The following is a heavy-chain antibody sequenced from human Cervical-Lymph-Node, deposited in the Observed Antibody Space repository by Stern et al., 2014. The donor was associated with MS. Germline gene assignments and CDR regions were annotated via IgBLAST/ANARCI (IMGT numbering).Heavy chain of an antibody. CDR3: ARTRVTLVRGVVRGSFFDY. J-gene: IGHJ4*02. CDR1: GFSLTTSGMC. V-gene: IGHV2-70*11. CDR2: IDWDDDK. D-gene: IGHD3-10*01. Sequence: SGPALVKPTQTLTLTCTFSGFSLTTSGMCVSWIRQPPGKALEWLARIDWDDDKYYSTSLKTRLTISKDTSKNQVVLTMTNVDPVDTATYYCARTRVTLVRGVVRGSFFDYWGQGALVTVSS.